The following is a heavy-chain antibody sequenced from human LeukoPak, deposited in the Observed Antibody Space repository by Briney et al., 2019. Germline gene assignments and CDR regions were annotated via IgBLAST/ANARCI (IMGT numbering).Heavy chain of an antibody. CDR3: AKSDGSAYYPFFY. CDR2: FSGSGGST. D-gene: IGHD3-22*01. Sequence: GGSLRLSCAASGFTFNNYAMNWVRQAPGKGLEWVSGFSGSGGSTHYEDSVKGRFTLSRDNSKNTLYLQMNSLRAEDTAVYYCAKSDGSAYYPFFYWGQGSLVTVSS. CDR1: GFTFNNYA. J-gene: IGHJ4*02. V-gene: IGHV3-23*01.